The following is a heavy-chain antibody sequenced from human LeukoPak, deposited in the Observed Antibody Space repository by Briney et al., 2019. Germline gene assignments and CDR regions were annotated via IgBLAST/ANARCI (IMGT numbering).Heavy chain of an antibody. CDR3: ARDGVAAGIYFDY. Sequence: GGSLRLSCAVSGFTFSSHWMSWVRQAPGKGLEWVANINQDGSEKHYVNSVKGRFTISRDNAKNSLYLQMNSLRVEDTAVYYCARDGVAAGIYFDYWGQGTLVTVSS. CDR1: GFTFSSHW. D-gene: IGHD6-13*01. V-gene: IGHV3-7*01. J-gene: IGHJ4*02. CDR2: INQDGSEK.